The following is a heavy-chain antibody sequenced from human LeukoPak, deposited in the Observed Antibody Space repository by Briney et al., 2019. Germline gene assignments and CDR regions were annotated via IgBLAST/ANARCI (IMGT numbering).Heavy chain of an antibody. V-gene: IGHV4-61*08. Sequence: SETLSLTCSVSGVYFSSSGCYWSWIRQPPGKGLEWIGYIYYSGSTNYNPSLKSRVTISVDTSKNQFSLKLSTVTAADTAVYYCARVPGVGLDYFDCWGQGTLVTVSS. J-gene: IGHJ4*02. CDR2: IYYSGST. CDR3: ARVPGVGLDYFDC. D-gene: IGHD3-16*01. CDR1: GVYFSSSGCY.